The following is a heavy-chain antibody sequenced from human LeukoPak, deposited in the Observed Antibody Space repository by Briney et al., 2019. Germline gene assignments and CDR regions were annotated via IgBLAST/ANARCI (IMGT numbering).Heavy chain of an antibody. D-gene: IGHD2-15*01. CDR2: LSDSGVYT. V-gene: IGHV3-23*01. CDR1: GFTFSNYA. Sequence: GGSLRLSCAASGFTFSNYAMTWVRQAPGKGLEWVSILSDSGVYTYYADSVKGRFTISRDNSKNTLYLQMSSLKTEDTAKYYCSRDFMVVAVHNGFDVWGQGTAVTVSS. J-gene: IGHJ3*01. CDR3: SRDFMVVAVHNGFDV.